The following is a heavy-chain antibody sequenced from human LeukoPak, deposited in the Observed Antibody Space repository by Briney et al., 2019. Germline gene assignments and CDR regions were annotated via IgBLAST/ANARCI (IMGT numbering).Heavy chain of an antibody. CDR1: GFTFSSYS. CDR3: AKGHYVDYDSSGYYENYSQYGLDV. J-gene: IGHJ6*02. Sequence: PGGSLRLSCAASGFTFSSYSMNWVRQAPGKGLEWVSSISSSSSYIYYADSVKGRFTVSRDNSKNTLYLQMNSLRAEDTAVYYCAKGHYVDYDSSGYYENYSQYGLDVWGQGTTVTVSS. CDR2: ISSSSSYI. V-gene: IGHV3-21*04. D-gene: IGHD3-22*01.